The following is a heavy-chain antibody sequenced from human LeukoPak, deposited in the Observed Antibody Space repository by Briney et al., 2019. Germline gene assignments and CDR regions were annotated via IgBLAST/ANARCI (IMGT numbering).Heavy chain of an antibody. Sequence: GSSVKVSCKTSGYTFTSYGITWVRQAPGQGLDWMGWISAYSGKTNYTQKFQGRVTMTTETSTSSAYMELRSLRSDDTGVYYCARVRDDYDFWSGYYADWGQGTLVTVSS. CDR3: ARVRDDYDFWSGYYAD. CDR1: GYTFTSYG. D-gene: IGHD3-3*01. J-gene: IGHJ4*02. CDR2: ISAYSGKT. V-gene: IGHV1-18*01.